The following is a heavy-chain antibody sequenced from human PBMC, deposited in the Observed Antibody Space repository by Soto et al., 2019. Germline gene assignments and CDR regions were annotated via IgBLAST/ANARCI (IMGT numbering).Heavy chain of an antibody. CDR2: ISYDGSNK. Sequence: GGSLRLSCAASGFTFSSYAMHWVRQAPGKGLEWVAVISYDGSNKYYADSVKGRFTISRDNSKNTLYLQMNSLRAEDTAVYYCAREEVINIGIAVAGPLDYWGQGTLVTVSS. CDR1: GFTFSSYA. J-gene: IGHJ4*02. V-gene: IGHV3-30-3*01. CDR3: AREEVINIGIAVAGPLDY. D-gene: IGHD6-19*01.